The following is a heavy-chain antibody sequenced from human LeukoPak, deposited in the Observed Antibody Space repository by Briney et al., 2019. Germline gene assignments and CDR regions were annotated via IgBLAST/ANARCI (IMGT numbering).Heavy chain of an antibody. CDR1: GGTFNSYA. CDR3: ARARSPSSGHLLRDHNWFDP. D-gene: IGHD3-22*01. Sequence: GASVKVSCKASGGTFNSYAISWVRQAPGQGLEWMGGIIPIFGTANHAQKFQGRVTITTDESTSTAYMELSSLRSEDTAVYYCARARSPSSGHLLRDHNWFDPWGQGTLVTVSS. J-gene: IGHJ5*02. CDR2: IIPIFGTA. V-gene: IGHV1-69*05.